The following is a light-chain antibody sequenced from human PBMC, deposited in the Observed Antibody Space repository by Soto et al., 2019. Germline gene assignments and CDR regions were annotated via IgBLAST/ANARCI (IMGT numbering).Light chain of an antibody. J-gene: IGLJ3*02. Sequence: QSVLTQPPSLYGAPGQRVTISCTGNNSNLGAGSDVHWYQQLPGPAPKLVIFGNRNRPSGVPERFSGSKSGNSASLAITGLQDEDEADYEGQASDYRLTAGVFGGGTPLTV. CDR3: QASDYRLTAGV. CDR2: GNR. CDR1: NSNLGAGSD. V-gene: IGLV1-40*01.